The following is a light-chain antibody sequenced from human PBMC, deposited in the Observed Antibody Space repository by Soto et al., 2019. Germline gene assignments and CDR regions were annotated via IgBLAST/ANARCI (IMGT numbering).Light chain of an antibody. Sequence: EVVMTQSPSTLSVSPGERATLSCRASQSVSSNLAWYQQKPGQAPRLLIYGASTRATGIPARFSGSGSGTEFTLTISSLQSEDFAVYYCQQYNNWPPRTFGQGTRLE. J-gene: IGKJ5*01. CDR1: QSVSSN. V-gene: IGKV3-15*01. CDR3: QQYNNWPPRT. CDR2: GAS.